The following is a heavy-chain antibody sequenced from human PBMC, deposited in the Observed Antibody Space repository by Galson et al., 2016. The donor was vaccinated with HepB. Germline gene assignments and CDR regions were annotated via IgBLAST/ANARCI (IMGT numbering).Heavy chain of an antibody. CDR1: GFTFSSYW. V-gene: IGHV3-7*05. D-gene: IGHD3-16*01. CDR2: IKQDGSEQ. J-gene: IGHJ6*02. CDR3: ARDLGARNGMNV. Sequence: SLRLSCAASGFTFSSYWMSWVRQAPGKRLECEANIKQDGSEQYYVDSVKGRFTISRDNAKKSLYLQMNSLRAEDTAVYYCARDLGARNGMNVWGQGTTVTVSS.